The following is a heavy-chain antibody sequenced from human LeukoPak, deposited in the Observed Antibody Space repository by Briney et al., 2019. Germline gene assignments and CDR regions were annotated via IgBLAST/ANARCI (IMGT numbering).Heavy chain of an antibody. Sequence: GRSLRLSCAASGFTFSSYDMHWVRQATGKGLEWVSAIGTAGDTYYPGSVKGRFTISRENAKNSLYLQMNSLRAEDTAVYYCARVAVAGTDPYFDYWGQGTLVTVSS. J-gene: IGHJ4*02. V-gene: IGHV3-13*01. CDR2: IGTAGDT. D-gene: IGHD6-19*01. CDR3: ARVAVAGTDPYFDY. CDR1: GFTFSSYD.